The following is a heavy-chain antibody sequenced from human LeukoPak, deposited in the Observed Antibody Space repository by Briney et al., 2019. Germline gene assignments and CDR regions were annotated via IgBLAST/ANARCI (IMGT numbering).Heavy chain of an antibody. V-gene: IGHV4-39*01. CDR1: GGSVSSSSAY. D-gene: IGHD5-18*01. CDR3: VSPRGFSYGYFDY. J-gene: IGHJ4*02. CDR2: IYYSKNT. Sequence: SETLSLTCTVSGGSVSSSSAYWGWIRQPPGKGLEWIGSIYYSKNTYYNPSLKSRVTISADTSKDQFSLTLGSVSATDTAVYYCVSPRGFSYGYFDYWGQGTLVTVSS.